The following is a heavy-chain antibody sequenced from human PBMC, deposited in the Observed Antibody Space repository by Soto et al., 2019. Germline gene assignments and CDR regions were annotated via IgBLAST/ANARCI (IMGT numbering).Heavy chain of an antibody. Sequence: QVQLVQSGAEVKKPGSSVKVSCKASGGTFSSYAISWVRQAPGQGLEWMGGIIPIFGTADYAQKFQGRVTITAHXXTXPAYMELSSLKYEDTAVYYCAGHSSGVPGYYYGMDVWGQGTTVTVSS. J-gene: IGHJ6*02. CDR3: AGHSSGVPGYYYGMDV. D-gene: IGHD3-22*01. CDR2: IIPIFGTA. CDR1: GGTFSSYA. V-gene: IGHV1-69*12.